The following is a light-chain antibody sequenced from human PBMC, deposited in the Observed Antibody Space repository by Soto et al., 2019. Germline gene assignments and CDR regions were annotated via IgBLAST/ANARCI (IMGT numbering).Light chain of an antibody. Sequence: QSAPTQPASVSGSPGQSITISCTGTSSDVGFYNFVSWYQQHPGKAPKLMIYDVGNRPSGVSNRFSGCKSGNTASLTISGLQADDEADYYCSSYTGSSTLYVFGTGTKLTVL. J-gene: IGLJ1*01. V-gene: IGLV2-14*01. CDR2: DVG. CDR1: SSDVGFYNF. CDR3: SSYTGSSTLYV.